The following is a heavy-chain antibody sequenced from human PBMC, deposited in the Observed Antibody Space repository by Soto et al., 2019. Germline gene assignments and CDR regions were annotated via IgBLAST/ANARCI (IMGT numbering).Heavy chain of an antibody. CDR2: INAGNGDT. Sequence: ASVKVSCKASGYTFTSYTLHWVRQAPGQRLEWMGCINAGNGDTKYSLKFQDRVTITRDTSASTAYMEVSSLRSEDTAIYYCAGDRITAAGTHYWGQGTLVTVSS. D-gene: IGHD6-13*01. V-gene: IGHV1-3*01. CDR3: AGDRITAAGTHY. J-gene: IGHJ4*02. CDR1: GYTFTSYT.